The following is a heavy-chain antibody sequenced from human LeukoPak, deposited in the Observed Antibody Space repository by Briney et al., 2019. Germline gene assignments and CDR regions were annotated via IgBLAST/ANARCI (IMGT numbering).Heavy chain of an antibody. CDR1: GFTFSSYT. D-gene: IGHD3-9*01. J-gene: IGHJ4*02. V-gene: IGHV3-21*01. Sequence: GGSLRLSCAASGFTFSSYTMNWVRQAPGKGLEWVSSLSSGSTYIYYADSVKGRFTISRDNAKNSLYLQMNSLRAEDTAVYYCARDPGCRDFDYWGQGTLVTVSS. CDR2: LSSGSTYI. CDR3: ARDPGCRDFDY.